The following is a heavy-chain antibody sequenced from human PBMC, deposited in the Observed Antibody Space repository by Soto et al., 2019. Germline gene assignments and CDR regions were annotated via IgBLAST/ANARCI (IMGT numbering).Heavy chain of an antibody. Sequence: VKVSCKVSGGSFSSFSINWVRQAPGQRFEWMGGIIPILGTANFTQKFQDRVTFTADESTATAYMTLSSLTSEDTAFYYDGNGYTFTNWGQGTQVTVSS. CDR3: GNGYTFTN. D-gene: IGHD3-22*01. CDR2: IIPILGTA. J-gene: IGHJ4*02. CDR1: GGSFSSFS. V-gene: IGHV1-69*13.